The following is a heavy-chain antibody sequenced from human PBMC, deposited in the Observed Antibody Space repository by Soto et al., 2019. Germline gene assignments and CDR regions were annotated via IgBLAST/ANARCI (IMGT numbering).Heavy chain of an antibody. Sequence: PGGSLRLSCAASGFTFSSYAMSWVRQAPGKGLEWVSAISGSGGSTYYADSVKGRFTISRDNSKNTLYLQMNSLRAEDTAVYYCAKTSTYYDFWSGYYPPTGMDVWGRGTTVTVSS. V-gene: IGHV3-23*01. D-gene: IGHD3-3*01. J-gene: IGHJ6*02. CDR2: ISGSGGST. CDR1: GFTFSSYA. CDR3: AKTSTYYDFWSGYYPPTGMDV.